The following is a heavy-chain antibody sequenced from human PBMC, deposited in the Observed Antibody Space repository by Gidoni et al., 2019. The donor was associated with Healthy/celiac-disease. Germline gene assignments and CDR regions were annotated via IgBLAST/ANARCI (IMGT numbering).Heavy chain of an antibody. V-gene: IGHV4-39*01. Sequence: LQLQESGPGLVKPSETLSLTCTVSGGSISSSSYYWGWIRQSPGKGLEWIGSIYYSGSTYYNPSLKSRVTISVDTSKNQFSLKLSSVTAADTAVYYCARATYDFWSGYYFDYWGQGTLVTVSS. CDR1: GGSISSSSYY. J-gene: IGHJ4*02. CDR3: ARATYDFWSGYYFDY. D-gene: IGHD3-3*01. CDR2: IYYSGST.